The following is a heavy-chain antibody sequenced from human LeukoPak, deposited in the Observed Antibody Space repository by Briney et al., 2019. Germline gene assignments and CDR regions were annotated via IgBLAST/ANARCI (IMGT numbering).Heavy chain of an antibody. D-gene: IGHD7-27*01. J-gene: IGHJ4*02. CDR1: GFSFSSYA. V-gene: IGHV3-48*03. Sequence: GGSLRLSCAASGFSFSSYAVNWVRQAPGKGLEWISYISGGGGTKYYADSVKGRFTISRDNAENSLYLQMNSLRAEDTAVYYCARGQQLTGYTDYWGQGTLVTVSS. CDR3: ARGQQLTGYTDY. CDR2: ISGGGGTK.